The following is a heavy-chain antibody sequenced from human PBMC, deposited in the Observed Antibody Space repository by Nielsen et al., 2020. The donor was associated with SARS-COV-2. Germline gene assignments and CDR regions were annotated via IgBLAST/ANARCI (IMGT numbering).Heavy chain of an antibody. Sequence: GSLRLSCTVSGGSLSSRNYYWGWIRQPPGKGLEWIGTIYYSGSVFYNPSLRSRVTISVDTSKKHFSLKLTSVTAADTAVYFCARGDIAVVPAAMFRGDDSFDIWGQGTMV. CDR2: IYYSGSV. CDR1: GGSLSSRNYY. CDR3: ARGDIAVVPAAMFRGDDSFDI. J-gene: IGHJ3*02. V-gene: IGHV4-39*02. D-gene: IGHD2-2*01.